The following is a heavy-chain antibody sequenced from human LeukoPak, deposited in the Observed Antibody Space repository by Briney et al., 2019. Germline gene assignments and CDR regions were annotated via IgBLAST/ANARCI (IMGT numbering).Heavy chain of an antibody. V-gene: IGHV4-61*02. Sequence: PSETLSLTCTVSGGSISSGSYYWSWIRQPAGKGLEWIGRIYTSGSTNYNPSLKSRVTISVDTSKNQFSLKLSSVPAADTAVYYCARSHFRPSGYYYMDVWGKGTTVTVSS. CDR2: IYTSGST. J-gene: IGHJ6*03. CDR3: ARSHFRPSGYYYMDV. D-gene: IGHD3-3*02. CDR1: GGSISSGSYY.